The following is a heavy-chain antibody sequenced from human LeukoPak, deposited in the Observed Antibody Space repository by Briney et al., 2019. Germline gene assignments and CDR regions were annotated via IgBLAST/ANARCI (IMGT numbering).Heavy chain of an antibody. Sequence: SETLSLTCAVYGGSFSGHYWSWIRQPPGKGLEWIGEINYSGSTNYNPSLKSRITMSVDTSRNQLSLNLSSVTAADTAVYYCARRILGPWRHFDLWGRGTLVTVSS. D-gene: IGHD1-26*01. CDR3: ARRILGPWRHFDL. CDR2: INYSGST. J-gene: IGHJ2*01. CDR1: GGSFSGHY. V-gene: IGHV4-34*01.